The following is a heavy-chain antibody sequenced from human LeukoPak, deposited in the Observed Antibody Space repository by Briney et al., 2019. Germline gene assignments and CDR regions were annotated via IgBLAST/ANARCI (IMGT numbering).Heavy chain of an antibody. V-gene: IGHV4-59*12. J-gene: IGHJ4*02. D-gene: IGHD6-19*01. Sequence: SETLSLTCTVSGGSISSYYWSWIRQPPGKGLEWIGYIYYSGSTNYNPSLKSRVTISVDTSKNQFSLKLSSVTAADTAVYYCARGKPVSGWYVGYWGQGTPVTVSS. CDR1: GGSISSYY. CDR2: IYYSGST. CDR3: ARGKPVSGWYVGY.